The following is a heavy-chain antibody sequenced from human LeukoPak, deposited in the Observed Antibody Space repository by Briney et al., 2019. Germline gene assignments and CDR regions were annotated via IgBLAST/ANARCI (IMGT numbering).Heavy chain of an antibody. V-gene: IGHV3-23*01. CDR3: AELGITMIGGV. CDR1: GFTFSSYG. D-gene: IGHD3-10*02. CDR2: ISGSGGST. J-gene: IGHJ6*04. Sequence: SGGTLRLSCAASGFTFSSYGMSWVRQAPGKGLEWVSGISGSGGSTYYADSVKGRFTISRDNSKNTLYLQLSSLRADDTAVYYCAELGITMIGGVWGKGTTVTISS.